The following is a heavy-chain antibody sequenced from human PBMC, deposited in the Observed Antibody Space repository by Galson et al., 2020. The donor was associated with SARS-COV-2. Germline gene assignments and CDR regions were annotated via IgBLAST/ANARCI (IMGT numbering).Heavy chain of an antibody. CDR3: ARDPSESCSTTGCAHGYFDW. Sequence: SETLSLTCTVSGGSISSGGYYWSWIRQHPGKGLEWIGYIYYSGSTYYNPSLKSRVTISVDTSKNQFSLKLSSVTAADTAVYYCARDPSESCSTTGCAHGYFDWWGQGTLVTVSS. J-gene: IGHJ4*02. CDR2: IYYSGST. V-gene: IGHV4-31*03. D-gene: IGHD2-2*01. CDR1: GGSISSGGYY.